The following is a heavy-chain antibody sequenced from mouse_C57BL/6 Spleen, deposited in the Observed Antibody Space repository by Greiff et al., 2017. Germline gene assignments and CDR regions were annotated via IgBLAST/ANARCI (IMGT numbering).Heavy chain of an antibody. CDR2: IDPSGSYT. D-gene: IGHD1-1*01. Sequence: QVQLLQPGAELVKPGASVKLSCKASGYTFTSYWMQWVKQRPGQGLEWIGEIDPSGSYTNYTHKFKGKATLTVDTSSSTAYMQLSSLTSEDSAVYYCAKSSSWFAYWGQGTLVTVSA. CDR3: AKSSSWFAY. CDR1: GYTFTSYW. J-gene: IGHJ3*01. V-gene: IGHV1-50*01.